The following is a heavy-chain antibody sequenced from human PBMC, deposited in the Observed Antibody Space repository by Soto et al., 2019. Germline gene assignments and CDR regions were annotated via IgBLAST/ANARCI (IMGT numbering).Heavy chain of an antibody. CDR3: ARELRVVPNNWFDP. J-gene: IGHJ5*02. CDR1: GGTFSSYA. V-gene: IGHV1-69*13. Sequence: SVKVSCKASGGTFSSYAISWVRQAPGQGLEWMGGIIPIFGTANYAQKFQGRVTITADESTSTAYMELSSLRSEDTAVYYCARELRVVPNNWFDPWGQGTLVTVSS. CDR2: IIPIFGTA. D-gene: IGHD2-2*01.